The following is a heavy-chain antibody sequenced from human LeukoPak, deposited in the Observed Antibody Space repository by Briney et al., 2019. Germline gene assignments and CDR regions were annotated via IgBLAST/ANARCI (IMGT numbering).Heavy chain of an antibody. J-gene: IGHJ4*02. V-gene: IGHV3-30*02. CDR2: IRYDGSTK. Sequence: SGGSLRLSCVASGFTFRSYGMHWVRQAPGKGLEWVTFIRYDGSTKDYADSVKGRFTISRDNSKNTLYLQMNSLRPEDTALYYCEKVENRDSSGFHDSWGQGTLVTVSS. CDR3: EKVENRDSSGFHDS. CDR1: GFTFRSYG. D-gene: IGHD3-22*01.